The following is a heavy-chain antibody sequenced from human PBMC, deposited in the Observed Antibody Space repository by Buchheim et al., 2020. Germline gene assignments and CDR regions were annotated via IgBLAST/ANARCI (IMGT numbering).Heavy chain of an antibody. CDR1: GFTLSSYW. V-gene: IGHV3-74*01. CDR3: VRDSYRLGGGVKYYYYGMDV. J-gene: IGHJ6*02. CDR2: INRDATEA. D-gene: IGHD7-27*01. Sequence: EVQLVESGGGLVQPGGSLRLSCAASGFTLSSYWMHWVRQAPGQGLLWVSRINRDATEAVYADSVKGRFTISRDNARNTLFLHMNTLRADDTAVYYCVRDSYRLGGGVKYYYYGMDVWGQGTT.